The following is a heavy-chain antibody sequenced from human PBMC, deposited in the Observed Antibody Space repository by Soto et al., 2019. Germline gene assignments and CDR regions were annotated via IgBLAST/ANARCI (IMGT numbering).Heavy chain of an antibody. D-gene: IGHD3-9*01. V-gene: IGHV1-69*02. CDR3: ARTYYDILTGPSYYYYYGMDV. J-gene: IGHJ6*02. CDR2: IIPILGIA. Sequence: SVKVSCKASGGTFSSYTISWVRQAPGQGLEWMGRIIPILGIANYAQKFQGRVTITADKSTSTAYMELSSLRSEDTAVYYCARTYYDILTGPSYYYYYGMDVWGQGTTVTVSS. CDR1: GGTFSSYT.